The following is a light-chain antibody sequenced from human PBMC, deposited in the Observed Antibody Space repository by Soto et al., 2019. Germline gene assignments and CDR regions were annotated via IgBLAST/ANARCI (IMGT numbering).Light chain of an antibody. Sequence: EIVLTNSPGTLSLSQWEIATLSCRASQSVSSSYLAWYQQKPGQAPRLLIYGASSRATGIPDRFSGSGSGTDFTLTISRLEPEDFAVYYCQQYGSSPLAFGQGTKVDIK. CDR1: QSVSSSY. CDR2: GAS. V-gene: IGKV3-20*01. CDR3: QQYGSSPLA. J-gene: IGKJ1*01.